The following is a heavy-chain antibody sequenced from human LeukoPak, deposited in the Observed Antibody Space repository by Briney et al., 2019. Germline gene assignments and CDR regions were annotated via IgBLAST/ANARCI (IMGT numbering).Heavy chain of an antibody. CDR1: GFPVSSNY. Sequence: GSLRLSCAASGFPVSSNYMSWVRRAPGEGLEWVSIIYGGGSTYYADSVKGRFTISRDNSKNTLYLQMNSLGAEDTAVYYCARGYCGGDCFLDYWGQGTLVTVSS. D-gene: IGHD2-21*02. J-gene: IGHJ4*02. CDR2: IYGGGST. V-gene: IGHV3-53*01. CDR3: ARGYCGGDCFLDY.